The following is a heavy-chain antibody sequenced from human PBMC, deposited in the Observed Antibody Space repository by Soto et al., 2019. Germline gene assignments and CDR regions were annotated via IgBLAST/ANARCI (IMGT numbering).Heavy chain of an antibody. D-gene: IGHD2-2*01. CDR2: INAGNGNT. V-gene: IGHV1-3*01. CDR3: ARTDIVVVPAAMGFDY. CDR1: GYTFTSYA. J-gene: IGHJ4*02. Sequence: ASVKVSCKASGYTFTSYAMHWVRQAPGQRLEWMGWINAGNGNTKYSQKFQGRVTITRDTSASTAYMELSSLRSEDTAVYYCARTDIVVVPAAMGFDYWGQVTLVTVSS.